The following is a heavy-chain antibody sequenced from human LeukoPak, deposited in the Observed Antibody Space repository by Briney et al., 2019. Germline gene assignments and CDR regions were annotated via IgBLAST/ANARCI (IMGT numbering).Heavy chain of an antibody. D-gene: IGHD6-6*01. J-gene: IGHJ3*02. V-gene: IGHV1-2*02. CDR2: IYPYSGDT. Sequence: GESLRISCKASGYTFTGYYIHWVRQAPGQGLEWMGWIYPYSGDTNYAQNFQGRVTMTRDTSISTAYMELSSLKSDDTAVYYCARDRNSGSSLDIWGQGTMPTVSS. CDR1: GYTFTGYY. CDR3: ARDRNSGSSLDI.